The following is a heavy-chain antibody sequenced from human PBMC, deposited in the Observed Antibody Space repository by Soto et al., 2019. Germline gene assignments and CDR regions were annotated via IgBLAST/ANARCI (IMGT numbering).Heavy chain of an antibody. CDR1: GFTFSSYA. CDR3: AKTILHPDYGEAYFDY. Sequence: QPGGSLRLSCAASGFTFSSYAMSWVRQAPGKGLEWVSAISGSGGSTYYADSVKGRFTISRDNSKNTLYLQMNSLRAEDTAVYYCAKTILHPDYGEAYFDYWGQGTLVTVSS. CDR2: ISGSGGST. D-gene: IGHD4-17*01. V-gene: IGHV3-23*01. J-gene: IGHJ4*02.